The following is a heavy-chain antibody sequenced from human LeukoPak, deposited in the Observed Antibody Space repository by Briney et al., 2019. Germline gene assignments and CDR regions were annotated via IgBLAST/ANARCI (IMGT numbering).Heavy chain of an antibody. J-gene: IGHJ4*02. V-gene: IGHV3-7*03. Sequence: GGSLRLSCAASGFTFNNYWMSWVRQAPGKGLEWVGNIKQDGSDKYYIDSVKGRFTISRDNAKNSLYLQMNSLRAEDTAVYYCARKTVVGSYFDYWGQGTPVTVSS. CDR3: ARKTVVGSYFDY. CDR2: IKQDGSDK. D-gene: IGHD4-23*01. CDR1: GFTFNNYW.